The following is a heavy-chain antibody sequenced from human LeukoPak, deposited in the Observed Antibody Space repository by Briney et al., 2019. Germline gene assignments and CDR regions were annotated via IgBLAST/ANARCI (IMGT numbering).Heavy chain of an antibody. J-gene: IGHJ4*02. D-gene: IGHD4-17*01. CDR3: ATEGGWQPTDYGDHVY. Sequence: ASVKVSCKASGYTFTNYGITWVRQAPGQGLEWMGWISPYNGNTNYVQKLQGRVTMTTDTSTSTDYMELRSLRSDDTALYYCATEGGWQPTDYGDHVYWGQGTLVTVSS. V-gene: IGHV1-18*01. CDR2: ISPYNGNT. CDR1: GYTFTNYG.